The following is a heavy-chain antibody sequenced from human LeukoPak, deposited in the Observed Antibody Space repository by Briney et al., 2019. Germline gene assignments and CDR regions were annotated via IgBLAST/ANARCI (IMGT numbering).Heavy chain of an antibody. D-gene: IGHD1-26*01. V-gene: IGHV3-30*02. J-gene: IGHJ3*02. CDR2: IRYDGSNK. Sequence: PGGSLRLSCAASGSTFSNYGMHWVRQAPGKGLEWVAFIRYDGSNKYYADSVKGRFTISRDNSKNTLYLQMNSLRAEDTAVYYCAKMVGATPESRDAFDIWGQGTMVTVSS. CDR3: AKMVGATPESRDAFDI. CDR1: GSTFSNYG.